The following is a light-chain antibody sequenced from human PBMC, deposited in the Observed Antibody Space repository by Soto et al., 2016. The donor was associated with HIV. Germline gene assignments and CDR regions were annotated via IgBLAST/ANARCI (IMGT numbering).Light chain of an antibody. Sequence: DIVMTQSPLTLPVTPGEPASISCRSSQSLLHSNGYYYLTWYVQKPGQSPRLLMSLGSTRASWAPDRFSGSGSGTDFTLKICRARLRMLGFITYMQGIHWPPYTFGQGTKLEIK. CDR3: MQGIHWPPYT. CDR1: QSLLHSNGYYY. J-gene: IGKJ2*01. V-gene: IGKV2-28*01. CDR2: LGS.